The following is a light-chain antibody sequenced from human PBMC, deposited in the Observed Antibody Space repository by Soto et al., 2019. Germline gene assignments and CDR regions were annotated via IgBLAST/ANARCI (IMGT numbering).Light chain of an antibody. CDR1: QSVNYW. CDR2: DAS. V-gene: IGKV1-5*01. Sequence: DIQMTQSPSTLSASVGDRVTITCRASQSVNYWLAWYQQKPGMAPKLLIHDASSLESGVPSRFSGSGSGTEFTLTIRSLHPDDSATYYCHQYGFSFGPGTKVEIK. CDR3: HQYGFS. J-gene: IGKJ3*01.